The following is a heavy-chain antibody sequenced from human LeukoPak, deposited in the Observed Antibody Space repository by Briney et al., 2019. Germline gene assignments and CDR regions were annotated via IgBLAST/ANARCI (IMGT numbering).Heavy chain of an antibody. CDR2: ISSSSSSSNI. CDR3: AKDTTLVPAASNVAFDI. Sequence: GGSLRLSCAVSGFTFSSYSMNWVRQAPGKGLEWVSYISSSSSSSNIYYADSVEGRFTISRDNSKNTLYLQMNSLRAEDTAVYYCAKDTTLVPAASNVAFDIWGQGTMVTVSS. CDR1: GFTFSSYS. D-gene: IGHD2-2*01. J-gene: IGHJ3*02. V-gene: IGHV3-48*01.